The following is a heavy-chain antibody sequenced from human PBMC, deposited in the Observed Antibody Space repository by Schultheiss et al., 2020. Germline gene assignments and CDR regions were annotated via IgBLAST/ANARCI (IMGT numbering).Heavy chain of an antibody. Sequence: GGSLRLSCAASGFTFSSYAMSWVRQAPGKGLEWVSVIYSGGSTYYADSVKGRFTISRDNSKNTVSLHMNSLRDEDTAVYYCAREESYYYYYGMDVWGQGTTVTVSS. CDR3: AREESYYYYYGMDV. CDR1: GFTFSSYA. CDR2: IYSGGST. V-gene: IGHV3-66*01. J-gene: IGHJ6*02.